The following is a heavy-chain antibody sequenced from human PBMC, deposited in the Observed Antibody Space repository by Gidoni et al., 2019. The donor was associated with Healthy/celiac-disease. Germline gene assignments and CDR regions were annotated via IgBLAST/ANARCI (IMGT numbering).Heavy chain of an antibody. J-gene: IGHJ4*02. Sequence: EVQLVESGGGLVKPGGSLRLSCAASGFTFSNAWMNWVRQAPGKGLEWVGRIKSKTDGGTTDYAAPVKGRFTISRDDSKNTLYLQMNSLKTEDTAVYYCFSSGRLTIFGVVHWGQGTLVTVSS. V-gene: IGHV3-15*07. D-gene: IGHD3-3*01. CDR2: IKSKTDGGTT. CDR1: GFTFSNAW. CDR3: FSSGRLTIFGVVH.